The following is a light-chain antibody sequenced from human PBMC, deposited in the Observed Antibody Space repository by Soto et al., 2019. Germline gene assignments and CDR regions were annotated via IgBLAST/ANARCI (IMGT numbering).Light chain of an antibody. J-gene: IGLJ1*01. V-gene: IGLV2-14*01. CDR3: NSFTSSTTRPYV. CDR1: NSDIGSYNY. CDR2: ELS. Sequence: QPVLAQPASVSGSSGQSITISCSGTNSDIGSYNYVSWYLQHPGKAPKLIVFELSNRPSGISDRFSGSKSGNTPYLHIHGLQTAYVAVHYCNSFTSSTTRPYVFGSRTKVTV.